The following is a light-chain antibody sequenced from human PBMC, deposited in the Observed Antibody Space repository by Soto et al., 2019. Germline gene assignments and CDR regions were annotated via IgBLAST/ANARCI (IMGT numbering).Light chain of an antibody. CDR1: QDISNY. CDR3: QKYNSAPWT. CDR2: ATS. Sequence: DIPMTQSPSSLSASVGDRVTITCRPSQDISNYLAWYQQKPGKVPKLLIYATSTLQSGVPSRFSGGGSGTDFTLTISSLQPEDVATYYCQKYNSAPWTFGQGTKVEIK. J-gene: IGKJ1*01. V-gene: IGKV1-27*01.